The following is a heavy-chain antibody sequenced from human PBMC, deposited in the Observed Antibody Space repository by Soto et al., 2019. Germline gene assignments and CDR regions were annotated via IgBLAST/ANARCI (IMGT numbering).Heavy chain of an antibody. V-gene: IGHV3-30-3*01. CDR2: ISYDGSNK. CDR3: AREGLVPAATPWFDY. J-gene: IGHJ4*02. D-gene: IGHD2-2*02. Sequence: QVQLVESGGGVVQPGRSLRLSCAASGFTFSSYAMHWVRQAPGKGLARVAVISYDGSNKYYADSVKGRFTISRDNSKNTLYLQMNSLRAEDTAVYYCAREGLVPAATPWFDYWGQGTLVTVSS. CDR1: GFTFSSYA.